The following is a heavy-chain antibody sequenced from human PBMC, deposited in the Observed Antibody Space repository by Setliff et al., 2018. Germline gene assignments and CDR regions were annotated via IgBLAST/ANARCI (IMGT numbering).Heavy chain of an antibody. J-gene: IGHJ6*02. CDR2: IYHSGST. V-gene: IGHV4-4*02. CDR3: ARSSYSGSYLNV. CDR1: GDSISSSNW. Sequence: SETLSLTCAVSGDSISSSNWWNWVRQPPGKGLEWIGEIYHSGSTKYNPSLKSRVTISVDKSKNQFSLKLSSVTAADTAVYYYARSSYSGSYLNVWGQGTTVTVSS. D-gene: IGHD1-26*01.